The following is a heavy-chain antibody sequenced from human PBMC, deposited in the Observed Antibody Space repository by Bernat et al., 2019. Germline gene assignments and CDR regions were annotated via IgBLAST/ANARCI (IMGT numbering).Heavy chain of an antibody. Sequence: QVQLVQSGAEVKKPGASVKVSCKASGYTFTGYYMHWVRQAPGQGLEWMGWINPNSGGTYYAQKFQGWVTMTRDTSISTAYMEMSRLRSEDTDVYYCERGHYCSSNSCYYRWFDPWGQGTMVTVSS. V-gene: IGHV1-2*04. CDR1: GYTFTGYY. J-gene: IGHJ5*02. CDR2: INPNSGGT. CDR3: ERGHYCSSNSCYYRWFDP. D-gene: IGHD2-2*01.